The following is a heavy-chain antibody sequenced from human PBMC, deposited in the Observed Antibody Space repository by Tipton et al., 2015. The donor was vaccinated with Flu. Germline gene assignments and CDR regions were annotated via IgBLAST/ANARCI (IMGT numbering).Heavy chain of an antibody. J-gene: IGHJ4*02. D-gene: IGHD2/OR15-2a*01. Sequence: TLSLTCTVSGGSLRSDSDYWGWIRQPPGKGLEWIGNLYYTGTTHYNPSLKGRVTISPDTSKNQFSLKLTSVTAADTAVYYCARDRWEYIRGFDSWGQGTLVTVSP. V-gene: IGHV4-39*07. CDR2: LYYTGTT. CDR1: GGSLRSDSDY. CDR3: ARDRWEYIRGFDS.